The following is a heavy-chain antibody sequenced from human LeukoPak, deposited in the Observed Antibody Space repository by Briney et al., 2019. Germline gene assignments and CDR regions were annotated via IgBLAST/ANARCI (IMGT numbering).Heavy chain of an antibody. CDR2: ISSNGGST. CDR1: GFTFSSYA. CDR3: ATDLAGLFDY. Sequence: PRGSLRLSCSASGFTFSSYAMHWVRQAPGEGLEYVSAISSNGGSTYYADSVKGRFTISTDNSKNTLFLQMDSLRVDDTAVYYCATDLAGLFDYWGRGTLVSVSS. V-gene: IGHV3-64*04. J-gene: IGHJ4*02.